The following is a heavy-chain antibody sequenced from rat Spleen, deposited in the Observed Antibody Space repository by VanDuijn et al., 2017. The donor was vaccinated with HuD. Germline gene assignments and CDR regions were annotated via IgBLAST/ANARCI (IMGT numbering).Heavy chain of an antibody. V-gene: IGHV2-30*01. J-gene: IGHJ3*01. CDR3: ARDKGLAY. CDR1: GFSLTSYN. Sequence: QVQLKESGPGLVQPSQTLSLTCTVSGFSLTSYNVHWVRQPTGKGLEWMGVIWTGGSTDYNSALKSRLSISRDTSKSQVFLKMNSLQTEDIATYYCARDKGLAYWGQGTLVTVSS. CDR2: IWTGGST.